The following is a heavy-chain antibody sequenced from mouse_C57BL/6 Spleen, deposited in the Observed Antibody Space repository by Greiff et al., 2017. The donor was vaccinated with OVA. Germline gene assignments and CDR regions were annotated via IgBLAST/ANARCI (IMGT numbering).Heavy chain of an antibody. CDR3: ARGWDVETWFAY. D-gene: IGHD4-1*01. Sequence: DVMLVESGGGLVKPGGSLKLSCAASGFTFSSYAMSWVRQTPEKRLEWVATISDGGSYTYYPDNVKGRFTISRDNAKNNLYLQMSHLKSEDTAMYYCARGWDVETWFAYWGQGTLVTVSA. J-gene: IGHJ3*01. V-gene: IGHV5-4*03. CDR2: ISDGGSYT. CDR1: GFTFSSYA.